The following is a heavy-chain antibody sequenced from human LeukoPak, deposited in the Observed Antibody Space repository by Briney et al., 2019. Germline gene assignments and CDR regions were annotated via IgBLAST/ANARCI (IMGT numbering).Heavy chain of an antibody. CDR1: GYTFTSYD. CDR2: INTNTGNP. Sequence: ASVKVSCKASGYTFTSYDINWVRQATGQGLEWMGWINTNTGNPTYAQGFTGRFVFSLDTSVSTAYLQISSLKAEDTAVYYCASGGIYDFWSGYEDYYYYGMDVWGQGTTVTVSS. CDR3: ASGGIYDFWSGYEDYYYYGMDV. D-gene: IGHD3-3*01. V-gene: IGHV7-4-1*02. J-gene: IGHJ6*02.